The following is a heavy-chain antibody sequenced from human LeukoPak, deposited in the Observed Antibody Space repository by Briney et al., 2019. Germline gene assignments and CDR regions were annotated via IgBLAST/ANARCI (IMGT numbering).Heavy chain of an antibody. D-gene: IGHD5-24*01. CDR3: ARSSREGYYSGAFDY. J-gene: IGHJ4*02. CDR2: IYPHDSDT. CDR1: GYSFTNYW. V-gene: IGHV5-51*01. Sequence: GESLTISCKASGYSFTNYWIGWVRQMPGKGLEWMGFIYPHDSDTKYSPPFQGQVTISADKFISTAFLQWSSLRASDSAMYYCARSSREGYYSGAFDYWGQGTLVTVSS.